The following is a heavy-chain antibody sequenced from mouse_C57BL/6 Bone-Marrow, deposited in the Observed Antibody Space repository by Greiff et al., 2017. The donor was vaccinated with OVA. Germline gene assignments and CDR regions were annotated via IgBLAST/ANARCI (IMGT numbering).Heavy chain of an antibody. CDR2: ISPSSGYT. Sequence: QVQLQQSGAELARPGASVKMSCKASGYTFTSYTMHWVKQRPGQGLEWIGYISPSSGYTKYNQKFKDKATLTADKSSSTAYMQLSSLTSEDSAVYYCAREGMGLPFDYWGQGTTLTVSS. CDR1: GYTFTSYT. D-gene: IGHD5-5*01. CDR3: AREGMGLPFDY. V-gene: IGHV1-4*01. J-gene: IGHJ2*01.